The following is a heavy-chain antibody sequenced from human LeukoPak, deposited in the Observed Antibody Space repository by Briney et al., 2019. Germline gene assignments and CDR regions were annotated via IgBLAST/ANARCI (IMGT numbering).Heavy chain of an antibody. J-gene: IGHJ6*02. CDR1: GGSISSGSYY. CDR2: IFYSGST. CDR3: ARAKTSQYCSGGSCYPRGPMDV. D-gene: IGHD2-15*01. Sequence: PSETLSLTCTVSGGSISSGSYYWSWIRQHPGKGLESIGYIFYSGSTYYNPSLKSRVTISLDTSKNQFSLRLSSVTAADTAVYYCARAKTSQYCSGGSCYPRGPMDVWGQGTTVTVSS. V-gene: IGHV4-31*03.